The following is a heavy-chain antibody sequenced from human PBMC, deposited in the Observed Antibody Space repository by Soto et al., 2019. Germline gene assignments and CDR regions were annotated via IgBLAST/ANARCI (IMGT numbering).Heavy chain of an antibody. CDR2: IYNSGTT. Sequence: QVQLQESGPGLVKPSQTLSLTCIVSGGSISSGGYYWSWIRQHPGKGLEWIGNIYNSGTTYYNPSLRSRVITSVDTSKNQFSLRLSSVTAADPAVYFCARGSEGSSGWDPRLWYYFDYWGQGTRVTVSS. J-gene: IGHJ4*02. V-gene: IGHV4-31*03. CDR1: GGSISSGGYY. D-gene: IGHD6-19*01. CDR3: ARGSEGSSGWDPRLWYYFDY.